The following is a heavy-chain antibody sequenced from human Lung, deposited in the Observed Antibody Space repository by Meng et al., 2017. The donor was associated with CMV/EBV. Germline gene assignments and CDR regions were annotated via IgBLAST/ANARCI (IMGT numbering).Heavy chain of an antibody. Sequence: CKASGCTFSSYAISWVRQAPGQGLEWMGGIIPIFGTANYAQKFQGRVTITTDESTSTAYMELSSLRSEDTAVYYCARGPGELYYFDYWGQGTLVTVSS. CDR1: GCTFSSYA. J-gene: IGHJ4*02. CDR3: ARGPGELYYFDY. V-gene: IGHV1-69*05. D-gene: IGHD3-16*01. CDR2: IIPIFGTA.